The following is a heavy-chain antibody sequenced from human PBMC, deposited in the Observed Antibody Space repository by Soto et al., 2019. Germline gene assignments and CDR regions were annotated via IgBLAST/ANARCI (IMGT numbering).Heavy chain of an antibody. CDR3: AKPMTTVTTGWGDYGLDI. V-gene: IGHV3-23*01. D-gene: IGHD4-4*01. CDR2: VSWSTGDT. J-gene: IGHJ3*02. CDR1: GFTFSSYA. Sequence: EMQLLESGGGLVQRGGSLRLSCAASGFTFSSYAMSWVRQAPGKGLEWVSAVSWSTGDTYYADSVKGRFTISRDNSKNTLYLQMNSLRDEDTAVYYCAKPMTTVTTGWGDYGLDIWGQGAMVTVSS.